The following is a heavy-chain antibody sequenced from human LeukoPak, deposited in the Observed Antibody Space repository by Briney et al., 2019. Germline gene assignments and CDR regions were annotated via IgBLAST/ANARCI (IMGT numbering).Heavy chain of an antibody. CDR2: ISYSGNT. CDR3: AREGSTNILDY. Sequence: SETLSLTCTVSGDSISSNSSYWGWIRQPPGKGLEWIGSISYSGNTYYNPSLKSRVSTSVDTSKNQFSLKLSSVTAADTAVYYCAREGSTNILDYWGQGTLVTVSS. CDR1: GDSISSNSSY. D-gene: IGHD2-2*01. J-gene: IGHJ4*02. V-gene: IGHV4-39*07.